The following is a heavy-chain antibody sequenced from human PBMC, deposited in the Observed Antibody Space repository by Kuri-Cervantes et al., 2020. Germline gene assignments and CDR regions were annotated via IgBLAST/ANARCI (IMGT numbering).Heavy chain of an antibody. V-gene: IGHV3-11*01. D-gene: IGHD3-16*01. CDR3: ARVWGQDYYYYGTDV. CDR1: GFTFSDYY. Sequence: GESLKISCAASGFTFSDYYMSWIRQAPGKGLEWVSYISSSGGIRYYADSVKGRFTISRDNAKNSLFLQMNSLRAEDTAVYYCARVWGQDYYYYGTDVWGQGTTVTVSS. CDR2: ISSSGGIR. J-gene: IGHJ6*02.